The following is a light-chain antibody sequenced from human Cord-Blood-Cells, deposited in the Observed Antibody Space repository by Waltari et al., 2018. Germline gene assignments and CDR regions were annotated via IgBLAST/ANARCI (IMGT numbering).Light chain of an antibody. Sequence: QSALTQPASVSGSPGQSITTSCTGTSSDVGGYNHVSWYQKHPGKAPKLRTYDVSTRPSGVSKRFSGSKSGNTASRTISGLQAEDEADYYCSSYTSSSTRVFGGGTKLTVL. CDR1: SSDVGGYNH. CDR2: DVS. V-gene: IGLV2-14*01. CDR3: SSYTSSSTRV. J-gene: IGLJ3*02.